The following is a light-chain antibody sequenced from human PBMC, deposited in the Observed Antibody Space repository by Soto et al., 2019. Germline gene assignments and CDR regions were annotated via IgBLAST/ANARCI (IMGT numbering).Light chain of an antibody. CDR2: GAS. V-gene: IGKV3-20*01. CDR1: QSVNSGY. CDR3: QHYGTLWT. J-gene: IGKJ1*01. Sequence: EVVLTQSPGTLSLSPGERATLSCRASQSVNSGYLAWYQHKPGQPPRLLIYGASGRATGIPDRFSGSGSGTDFTLTISRLEPEDFALYYCQHYGTLWTFGQGTKVEIK.